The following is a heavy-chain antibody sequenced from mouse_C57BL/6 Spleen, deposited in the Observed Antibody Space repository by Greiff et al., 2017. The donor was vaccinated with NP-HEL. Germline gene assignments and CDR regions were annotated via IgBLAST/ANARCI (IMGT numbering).Heavy chain of an antibody. D-gene: IGHD1-1*01. CDR1: GYTFTSYW. CDR2: IYPSDSET. Sequence: QVQLQQPGAELVRPGSSVKLSCKASGYTFTSYWMDWVKQRPGQGLEWIGNIYPSDSETHYNQKFKDKATLTVDKSSSTAYMQLSSLTSEDSAVYYCARIGARYYYGSSGYFDIWGTGTTVTVSS. J-gene: IGHJ1*03. CDR3: ARIGARYYYGSSGYFDI. V-gene: IGHV1-61*01.